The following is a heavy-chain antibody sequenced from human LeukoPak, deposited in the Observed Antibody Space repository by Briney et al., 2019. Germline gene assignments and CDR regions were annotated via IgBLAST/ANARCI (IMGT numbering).Heavy chain of an antibody. D-gene: IGHD1-14*01. CDR2: NYYSGST. CDR1: GGSISSYY. CDR3: ARSDRKTGFDY. J-gene: IGHJ4*02. V-gene: IGHV4-59*01. Sequence: SETLSLTCTVSGGSISSYYWSWIRQPPGKGLEWIGYNYYSGSTNYNPSLKSRVTISVDTSKNQFSLKLSSVTAADTAVYYCARSDRKTGFDYWGQGTLVTVSS.